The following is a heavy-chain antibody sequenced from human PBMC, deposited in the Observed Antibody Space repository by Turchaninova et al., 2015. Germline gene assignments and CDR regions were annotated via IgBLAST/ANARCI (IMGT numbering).Heavy chain of an antibody. Sequence: EVQLVQSGAEVKKPGESLRISCTGSGYTFSSYWITWVRQLPGKGLGWMGRMDPSDSDTGYSPSFHGHVTLSADKSISTAFLQWGNLRASDTAKYYCARHMGGPIFDSWGQGTLVTVSS. D-gene: IGHD3-16*01. CDR2: MDPSDSDT. CDR1: GYTFSSYW. J-gene: IGHJ4*02. CDR3: ARHMGGPIFDS. V-gene: IGHV5-10-1*03.